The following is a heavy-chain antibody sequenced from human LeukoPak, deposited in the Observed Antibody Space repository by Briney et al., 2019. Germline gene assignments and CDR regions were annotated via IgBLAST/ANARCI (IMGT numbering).Heavy chain of an antibody. J-gene: IGHJ4*02. CDR3: ARDWVAGTTTLDY. CDR1: GYAFTGYY. D-gene: IGHD6-19*01. CDR2: INPNSGCT. V-gene: IGHV1-2*02. Sequence: ASVKVSCKASGYAFTGYYIHWVRQAPGQGLEWMGWINPNSGCTNYAQKFQGRVAMPRQKSISTANMELSRLRSDDTAVYYCARDWVAGTTTLDYWGQGTLVTVSS.